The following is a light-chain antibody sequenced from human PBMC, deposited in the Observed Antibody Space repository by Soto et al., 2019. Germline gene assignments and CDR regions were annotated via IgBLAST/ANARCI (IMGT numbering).Light chain of an antibody. CDR1: SSDVGAYNY. J-gene: IGLJ2*01. CDR2: DVS. CDR3: SSYTSSTTLV. V-gene: IGLV2-14*01. Sequence: QSALTQPASVSGSPGQSITISCTGTSSDVGAYNYVSWYQQHPGKAPKLMIYDVSNRPSGVSNRFSGSKSGNTASLTISGLQAEDEAAYYCSSYTSSTTLVFGGGTKVTVL.